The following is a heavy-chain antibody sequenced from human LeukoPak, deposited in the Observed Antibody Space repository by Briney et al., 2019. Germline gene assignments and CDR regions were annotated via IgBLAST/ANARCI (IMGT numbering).Heavy chain of an antibody. CDR3: ARDFRLTGATSRWFDP. V-gene: IGHV4-31*03. D-gene: IGHD1-7*01. CDR2: IYYSGGT. J-gene: IGHJ5*02. CDR1: GGSISSGGYY. Sequence: SETLSLTCTVSGGSISSGGYYWSWIRHHPGKGLESIGYIYYSGGTYYNPSLKSRVTLSVDTSKTQFSLKLTSVTAADTAVYCCARDFRLTGATSRWFDPWGQGTLVTVSS.